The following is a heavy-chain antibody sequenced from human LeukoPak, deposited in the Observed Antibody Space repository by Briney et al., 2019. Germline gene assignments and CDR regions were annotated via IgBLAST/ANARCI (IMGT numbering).Heavy chain of an antibody. CDR1: GGSISSYY. J-gene: IGHJ3*02. CDR2: IYHSGST. V-gene: IGHV4-59*01. CDR3: ASLTTADAFDI. Sequence: SETLSLTCTVSGGSISSYYWSWIRQPPGKGLEWIGYIYHSGSTNYNPSLKSRVTISVDTSKNQFSLKVSSVTAADTAVYYCASLTTADAFDIWGQGTMVTVSS. D-gene: IGHD3-22*01.